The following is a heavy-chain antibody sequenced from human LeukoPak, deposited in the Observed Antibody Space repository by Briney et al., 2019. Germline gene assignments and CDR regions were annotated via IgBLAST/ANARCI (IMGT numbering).Heavy chain of an antibody. CDR2: IYYSGST. Sequence: PSETLSLTCTVSGGSISSSSYYWGWIRQPPGKALEWIGSIYYSGSTYYNPSLKSRVTISVDTSKNQFSLKLSSVTAADTAVYYCARQSGLDYSSGWYYFDYWGQGTLVTVSS. CDR1: GGSISSSSYY. J-gene: IGHJ4*02. CDR3: ARQSGLDYSSGWYYFDY. V-gene: IGHV4-39*01. D-gene: IGHD6-19*01.